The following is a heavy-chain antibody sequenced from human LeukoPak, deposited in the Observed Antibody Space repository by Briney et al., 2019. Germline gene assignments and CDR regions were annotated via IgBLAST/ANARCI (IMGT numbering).Heavy chain of an antibody. CDR3: AKDPSNYYDSSGYLDY. CDR1: GFTVSSNY. D-gene: IGHD3-22*01. J-gene: IGHJ4*02. V-gene: IGHV3-30*02. CDR2: IRYDGSNK. Sequence: GGSLRLSRAASGFTVSSNYMSWFRQAPGKGLEWVAFIRYDGSNKYYADSVKGRFTISRDNSKNTLYLQMNSLRAEDTAVYYCAKDPSNYYDSSGYLDYWGQGTLVTVSS.